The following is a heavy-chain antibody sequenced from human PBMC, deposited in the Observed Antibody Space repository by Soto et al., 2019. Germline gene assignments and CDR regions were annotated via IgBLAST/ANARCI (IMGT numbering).Heavy chain of an antibody. CDR2: ISSNGGST. J-gene: IGHJ6*03. CDR1: GFTFSSYA. D-gene: IGHD1-1*01. V-gene: IGHV3-64*01. CDR3: ARRNDGWNGYSYYSTDV. Sequence: GGSLRLSCAASGFTFSSYAMHWVRQAPGKGLEYVSAISSNGGSTYYANSVKGRFTISRDNSKNTLYLQMGSLRAEDMAVYYCARRNDGWNGYSYYSTDVWGKGTTVTVSS.